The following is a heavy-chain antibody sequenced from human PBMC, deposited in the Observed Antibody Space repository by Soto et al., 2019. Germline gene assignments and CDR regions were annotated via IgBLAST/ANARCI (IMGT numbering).Heavy chain of an antibody. Sequence: EVQLVESGGGLVQPGRSLRLSCAASGFKFDDYAMHWVRQAPGKGLEWVAGISWNSGGIVYADSVKGRFTISRDNAKRSLSLQMNSLRAEDTAFYDCAIDCIAVAGFNGMDGWGQGTRVTVSS. V-gene: IGHV3-9*01. CDR2: ISWNSGGI. D-gene: IGHD6-19*01. CDR3: AIDCIAVAGFNGMDG. J-gene: IGHJ6*01. CDR1: GFKFDDYA.